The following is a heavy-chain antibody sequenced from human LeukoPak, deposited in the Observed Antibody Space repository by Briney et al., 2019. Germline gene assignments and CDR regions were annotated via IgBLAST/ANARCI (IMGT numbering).Heavy chain of an antibody. CDR2: ISYDGSNK. J-gene: IGHJ6*03. Sequence: GGSLRLSCAASGFTFSSYAMHWVRQAPGKGLEWVAVISYDGSNKYYADSVKGRFTISRDNSKNTLYLQMNSLRAEDTAVYYCAREQTTQRAYYYYYYMDVWGKGTTVTVSS. CDR1: GFTFSSYA. CDR3: AREQTTQRAYYYYYYMDV. V-gene: IGHV3-30-3*01. D-gene: IGHD2-15*01.